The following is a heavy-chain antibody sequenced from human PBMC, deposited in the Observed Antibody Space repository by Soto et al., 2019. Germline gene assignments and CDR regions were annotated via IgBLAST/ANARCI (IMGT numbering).Heavy chain of an antibody. V-gene: IGHV1-46*04. CDR2: VNPSGGHT. Sequence: QVQLMQSGAEVKKPGASVKVSCKASGDTFTDYYIHWVRQAPGQGLEWMGTVNPSGGHTTYAQHLLGRVTMTRDTSTSTLYMEPTSLTSDDTAVYYCARGGHVVVVTAALDYWGQGTLVTVSS. CDR1: GDTFTDYY. CDR3: ARGGHVVVVTAALDY. D-gene: IGHD2-21*02. J-gene: IGHJ4*02.